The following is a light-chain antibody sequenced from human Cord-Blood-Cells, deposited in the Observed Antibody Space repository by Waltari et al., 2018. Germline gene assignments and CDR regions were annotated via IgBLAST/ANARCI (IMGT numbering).Light chain of an antibody. V-gene: IGLV1-51*02. CDR3: GTWDSSLSAYV. Sequence: QSVLTQPPSVSAAPGQKVTISCSGSSSNIGNNYVSWYQQLPGTAPKLLIYEKSKRPSGIPDRFSGSKSGTSATLGITGLQTGDEADYYCGTWDSSLSAYVFGTGTKVTVL. CDR1: SSNIGNNY. CDR2: EKS. J-gene: IGLJ1*01.